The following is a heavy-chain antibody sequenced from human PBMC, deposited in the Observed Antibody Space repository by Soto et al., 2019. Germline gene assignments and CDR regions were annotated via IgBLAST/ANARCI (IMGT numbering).Heavy chain of an antibody. J-gene: IGHJ3*02. D-gene: IGHD1-1*01. CDR1: GGSISSGDYY. CDR3: ARVERGTATTVVDAFDI. CDR2: IYYSGST. Sequence: SETLSLTCTVSGGSISSGDYYWSWIRQPPGKGLEWIGYIYYSGSTYYNPSLKSRVTISVDTSKNQFSLKMSSVTAADTAVYYCARVERGTATTVVDAFDIWGPGTMVTVSS. V-gene: IGHV4-30-4*01.